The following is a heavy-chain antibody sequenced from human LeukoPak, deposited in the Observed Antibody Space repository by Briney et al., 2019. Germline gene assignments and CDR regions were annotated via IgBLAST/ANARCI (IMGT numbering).Heavy chain of an antibody. J-gene: IGHJ6*03. CDR1: GGSISSYY. D-gene: IGHD3-22*01. Sequence: MASETLSLTCTVSGGSISSYYWSWIRQPPGKGLEWIGYIYYSGSTNYNPSLKSQVTISVDTSKNQFSLKLSSVTAADTAVYYCARGLYDRSGYYGGVYYYYYMDVWGKGTTVTVSS. CDR2: IYYSGST. V-gene: IGHV4-59*01. CDR3: ARGLYDRSGYYGGVYYYYYMDV.